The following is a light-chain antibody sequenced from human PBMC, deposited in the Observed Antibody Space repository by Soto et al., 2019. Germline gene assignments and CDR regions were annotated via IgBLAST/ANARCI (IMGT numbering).Light chain of an antibody. CDR2: GNT. V-gene: IGLV1-40*01. J-gene: IGLJ1*01. CDR3: SSYTSSSTLEV. CDR1: TSNIGAGYD. Sequence: QSVLTQPPSVSGALGQRVTISCTGITSNIGAGYDVHWYQLLPGRAPKLLIYGNTNRPSGVPDRFSGSKSATSASLAITGLQAEDEADYYCSSYTSSSTLEVFGTGTKVTVL.